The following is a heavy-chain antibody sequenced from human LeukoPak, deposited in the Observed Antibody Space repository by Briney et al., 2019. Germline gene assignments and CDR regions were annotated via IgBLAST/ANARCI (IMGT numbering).Heavy chain of an antibody. D-gene: IGHD6-19*01. CDR3: ARHRGVAGRPYYFDY. CDR1: GYSFTSYW. Sequence: GESLKITCKGSGYSFTSYWIGWVRQMPGKGLEWMGIIYPGDSDTRYSPSFQGQVTISADKSISTAYLQWSSLKASDTAMYYCARHRGVAGRPYYFDYWGQGTLVTVSS. V-gene: IGHV5-51*01. CDR2: IYPGDSDT. J-gene: IGHJ4*02.